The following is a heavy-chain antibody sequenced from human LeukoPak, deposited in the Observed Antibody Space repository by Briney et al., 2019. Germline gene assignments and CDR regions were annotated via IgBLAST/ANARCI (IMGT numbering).Heavy chain of an antibody. CDR1: GITVSSNY. J-gene: IGHJ4*02. CDR2: IYSGGNT. Sequence: GGSLRLSCAASGITVSSNYMSWVRQAPGKGLEWVSIIYSGGNTYYADSVKGRFTISRDNSKNTLYLQMNSLRAEDTAVYYCARVLGTTLFDYWGQGTLVTVSS. V-gene: IGHV3-53*01. CDR3: ARVLGTTLFDY. D-gene: IGHD1-7*01.